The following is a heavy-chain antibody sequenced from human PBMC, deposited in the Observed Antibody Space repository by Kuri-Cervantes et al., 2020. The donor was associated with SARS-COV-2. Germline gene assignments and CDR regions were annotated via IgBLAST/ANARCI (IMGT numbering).Heavy chain of an antibody. D-gene: IGHD3-22*01. J-gene: IGHJ4*02. Sequence: GSLRLSCAAYGGSFSGYYWSWIRQPPGKGLEWIGEINHSGSTNYNPSLKSRVTISVDTSTNQFSLKLSSVTAADTAVYYCAGGYYYDSSGPALRYYSDYWGQGTLVTVSS. V-gene: IGHV4-34*01. CDR2: INHSGST. CDR3: AGGYYYDSSGPALRYYSDY. CDR1: GGSFSGYY.